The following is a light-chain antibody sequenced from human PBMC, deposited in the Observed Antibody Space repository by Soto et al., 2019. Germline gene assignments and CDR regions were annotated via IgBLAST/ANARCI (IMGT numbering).Light chain of an antibody. CDR1: NVGEYDY. Sequence: QSVLTQPPSASGSPGQSVTISCTGSNVGEYDYVSWYQQHPGKAPKLMIHEVTKRPSGVPDRFSGSKSGNTASLTVSGLQAEDEADYYCTSFTTTNIWVFGGGTKLTVL. J-gene: IGLJ3*02. V-gene: IGLV2-8*01. CDR2: EVT. CDR3: TSFTTTNIWV.